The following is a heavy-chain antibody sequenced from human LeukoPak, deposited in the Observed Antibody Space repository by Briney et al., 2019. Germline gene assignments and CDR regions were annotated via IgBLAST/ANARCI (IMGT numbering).Heavy chain of an antibody. Sequence: GGSLRLSCAASGFTFSSYAMSWVRRAPGKGLERVSAISGSGGSTYYADSVKGRFTISRDNSKNTLYLQMNSLRVEDTAVYYCAKDRGIISDYWGQGTLVTVSS. V-gene: IGHV3-23*01. J-gene: IGHJ4*02. CDR2: ISGSGGST. CDR1: GFTFSSYA. CDR3: AKDRGIISDY. D-gene: IGHD3-10*01.